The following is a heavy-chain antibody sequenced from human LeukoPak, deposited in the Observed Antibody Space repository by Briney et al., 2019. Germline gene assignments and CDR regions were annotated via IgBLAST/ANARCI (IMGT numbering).Heavy chain of an antibody. CDR2: IWYDGSNK. J-gene: IGHJ2*01. Sequence: PGGSLRLPCAASGFTFSSYAMSWVRQAPGKGLEWVAFIWYDGSNKYYADSVKGRFTISGDNSKNTLYLQMNSLRAEDTAVYYCAKDKQYFDLWGRGTLVTVSS. CDR1: GFTFSSYA. V-gene: IGHV3-30*02. CDR3: AKDKQYFDL.